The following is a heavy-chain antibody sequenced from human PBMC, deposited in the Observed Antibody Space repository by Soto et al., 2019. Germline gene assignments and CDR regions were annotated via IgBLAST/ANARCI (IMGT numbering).Heavy chain of an antibody. V-gene: IGHV3-7*01. Sequence: SLRLSCAASGFTCGSYWMSGVCQAPGKGLEWVAGIKEDGSEKYYVDSVKGRFTVSRDNAKNSLYLQMNSPRAEDTAVYYCARHRIASRSFDYWGQGTLVTVSS. D-gene: IGHD6-6*01. J-gene: IGHJ4*02. CDR3: ARHRIASRSFDY. CDR1: GFTCGSYW. CDR2: IKEDGSEK.